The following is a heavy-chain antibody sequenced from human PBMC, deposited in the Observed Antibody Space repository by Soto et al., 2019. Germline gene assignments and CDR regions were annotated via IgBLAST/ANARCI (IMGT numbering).Heavy chain of an antibody. V-gene: IGHV3-9*01. Sequence: EVQVVESGGGLVQPGRSLRLSCSISGFSFDENAMHWVRQAPGKGLEWVSGINWDGGSIGYADSVKGRFTISRNNAKSTLYLQMNSLRTGDTALDYCAHGSGSGWSRGAFDFGGQGTMVSVSS. CDR3: AHGSGSGWSRGAFDF. J-gene: IGHJ3*01. D-gene: IGHD6-19*01. CDR1: GFSFDENA. CDR2: INWDGGSI.